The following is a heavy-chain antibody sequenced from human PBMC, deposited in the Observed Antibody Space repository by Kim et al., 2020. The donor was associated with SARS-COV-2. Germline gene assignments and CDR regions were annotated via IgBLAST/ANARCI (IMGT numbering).Heavy chain of an antibody. CDR2: INTNTGNP. CDR1: GYTFTTYA. J-gene: IGHJ4*02. V-gene: IGHV7-4-1*02. CDR3: ARDVHVSGSYPLNY. D-gene: IGHD3-10*01. Sequence: ASVKVSCKASGYTFTTYAMCWLRQAPGQGLEWMGWINTNTGNPSYVRDFTGRFVFSVDTSVSTAYFEIRSLKVEDTAVYYCARDVHVSGSYPLNYWGQGTLVTVSS.